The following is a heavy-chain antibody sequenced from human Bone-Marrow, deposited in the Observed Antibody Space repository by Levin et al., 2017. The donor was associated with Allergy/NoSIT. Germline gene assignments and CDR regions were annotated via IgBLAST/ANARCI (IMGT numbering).Heavy chain of an antibody. J-gene: IGHJ4*02. CDR1: GFTVSNNY. CDR2: IYSGGDT. CDR3: ACYSAKDH. Sequence: GGSLRLSCAASGFTVSNNYMSWVRQAPGKGLEGVSLIYSGGDTRYSNSGRGRFTIYRDNSKNTLFLQMNSLRVEDTAVYYCACYSAKDHWGQGTLVTVSS. V-gene: IGHV3-53*01. D-gene: IGHD4-11*01.